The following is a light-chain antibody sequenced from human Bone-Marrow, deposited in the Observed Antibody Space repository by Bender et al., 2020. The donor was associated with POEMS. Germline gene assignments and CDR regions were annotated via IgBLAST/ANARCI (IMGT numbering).Light chain of an antibody. CDR1: ALTKQY. V-gene: IGLV3-25*03. CDR3: QSADSSGVSVV. Sequence: SYELTQPPSVSVSPGQTARITCSGDALTKQYIYWYQQKAGQAPVMVIYKDTQRPSGIPERLSGSNSGTTATLTITGVQAEDEADYYCQSADSSGVSVVFGGGTKVTVL. J-gene: IGLJ2*01. CDR2: KDT.